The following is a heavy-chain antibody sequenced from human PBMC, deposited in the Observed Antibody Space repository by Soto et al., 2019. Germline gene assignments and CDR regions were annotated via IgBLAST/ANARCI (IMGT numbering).Heavy chain of an antibody. Sequence: QVQLVQSGAEVKKPGSSVKVSRKASGGTFSSYAISWVRQAPGQGLEWMGGIIPIFGTADYAQKFQGRVTITADESTSTAYMELSSLRSEDTAVYYCASHSGSSPEGRYYYGMDVWGQGTTVTVSS. V-gene: IGHV1-69*12. D-gene: IGHD1-26*01. CDR3: ASHSGSSPEGRYYYGMDV. J-gene: IGHJ6*02. CDR2: IIPIFGTA. CDR1: GGTFSSYA.